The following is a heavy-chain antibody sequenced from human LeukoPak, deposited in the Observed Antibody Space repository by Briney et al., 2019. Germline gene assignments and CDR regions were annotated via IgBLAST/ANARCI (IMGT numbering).Heavy chain of an antibody. D-gene: IGHD6-6*01. V-gene: IGHV1-2*02. CDR2: INPNSGDT. CDR1: GYTLTGYY. Sequence: ASVKVSCRTSGYTLTGYYMHWVRQAPGQGLEWMGWINPNSGDTNYAQKLQGRVTMTTDTSTSTAYMELRSLRSDDTTVYYCARATRIAARLCLDYWGQGTLVTVSS. CDR3: ARATRIAARLCLDY. J-gene: IGHJ4*02.